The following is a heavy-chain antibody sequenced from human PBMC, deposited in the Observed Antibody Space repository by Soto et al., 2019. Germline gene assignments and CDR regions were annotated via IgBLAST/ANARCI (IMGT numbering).Heavy chain of an antibody. CDR3: ARGLILWFGELSRRGGYYYYMDV. Sequence: QVQLQQGGAGLLKPSETLSLTCAVYGGSFSGYQWTWIRQTPGKGLEWIGEINDSGNINYNQSLKSRVTILVDTAKKQISMRLSSVTAADTAVYYCARGLILWFGELSRRGGYYYYMDVWGKGTSVTVSS. CDR1: GGSFSGYQ. V-gene: IGHV4-34*01. CDR2: INDSGNI. J-gene: IGHJ6*03. D-gene: IGHD3-10*01.